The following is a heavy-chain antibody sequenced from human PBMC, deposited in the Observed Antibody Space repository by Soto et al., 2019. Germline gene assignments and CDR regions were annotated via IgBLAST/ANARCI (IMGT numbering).Heavy chain of an antibody. Sequence: EGSLRLSCAASGFTFSSYAMHWVRQAPGKGLEWVAVISYDGSNKHYADSVKGRFTISRDNSKNTLYLQMNSLRAEDTAVYYCAREDYYDSSGYYPPIMVYFDYWGQGTLVTVSS. V-gene: IGHV3-30-3*01. D-gene: IGHD3-22*01. J-gene: IGHJ4*02. CDR3: AREDYYDSSGYYPPIMVYFDY. CDR1: GFTFSSYA. CDR2: ISYDGSNK.